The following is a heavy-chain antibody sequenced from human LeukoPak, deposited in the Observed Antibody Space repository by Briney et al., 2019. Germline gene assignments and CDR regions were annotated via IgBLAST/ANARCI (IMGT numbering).Heavy chain of an antibody. CDR1: GYTFTGYY. CDR3: ARDVDTSMVTNWFDP. CDR2: INPNSGGT. Sequence: ASVKVSCKASGYTFTGYYMHWVRQAPGQGLEWMGWINPNSGGTNYAQKFQGRVTMTRDTSISTAYMELSRLRSDDTAVYYCARDVDTSMVTNWFDPWGQGTLVTVSS. V-gene: IGHV1-2*02. D-gene: IGHD5-18*01. J-gene: IGHJ5*02.